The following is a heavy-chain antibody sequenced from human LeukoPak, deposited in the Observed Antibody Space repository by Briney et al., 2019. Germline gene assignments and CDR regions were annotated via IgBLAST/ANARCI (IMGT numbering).Heavy chain of an antibody. J-gene: IGHJ4*02. CDR2: ISSSSTYI. V-gene: IGHV3-21*01. D-gene: IGHD1-26*01. CDR1: GFTFSSYS. Sequence: GGSLRLSCAASGFTFSSYSMDWVRQAPGKGLEWVSSISSSSTYIYYADSVKGRFTISRDNAKNSLYLQMHSLRAEDTAVYYCARDRVGATGYFDYWGQGTLVTVSS. CDR3: ARDRVGATGYFDY.